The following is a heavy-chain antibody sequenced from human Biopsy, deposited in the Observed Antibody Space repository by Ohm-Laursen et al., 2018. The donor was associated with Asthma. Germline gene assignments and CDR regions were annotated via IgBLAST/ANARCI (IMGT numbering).Heavy chain of an antibody. D-gene: IGHD3-16*01. CDR2: IIPMYGVP. CDR3: ARVDAIMISGDFYFYSGFDL. J-gene: IGHJ6*02. CDR1: GGTFRTYA. Sequence: ASVKVSCKVSGGTFRTYAFNWVRQAPGQGLEWMGGIIPMYGVPKVAQKFQGRVTITADESTSTAYMEMSSLRSEDTAVYYCARVDAIMISGDFYFYSGFDLWGQGTTVRVSS. V-gene: IGHV1-69*13.